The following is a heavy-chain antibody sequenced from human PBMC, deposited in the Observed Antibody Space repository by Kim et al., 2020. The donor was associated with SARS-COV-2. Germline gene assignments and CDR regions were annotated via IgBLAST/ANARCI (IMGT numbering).Heavy chain of an antibody. Sequence: YAASVKGRFTISRDDSNSIAYLQMNSLKTEDTAVYYCTRDRVGIDGYGDPWGQGTLVTVSS. CDR3: TRDRVGIDGYGDP. D-gene: IGHD4-17*01. V-gene: IGHV3-49*02. J-gene: IGHJ5*02.